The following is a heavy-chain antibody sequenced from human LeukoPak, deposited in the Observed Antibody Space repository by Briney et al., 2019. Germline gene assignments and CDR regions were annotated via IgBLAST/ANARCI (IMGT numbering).Heavy chain of an antibody. V-gene: IGHV4-39*07. Sequence: SETLSLTCTVSGGSISSSSYYWGWIRQPPGKGLEWIGNIYYSGSTYYNPSLKSRVTISVDTSKNQFSLKLSSVTAADTAVYFCARDRGISSGTYMFDYWGQGTLVTVSS. CDR2: IYYSGST. J-gene: IGHJ4*02. CDR1: GGSISSSSYY. CDR3: ARDRGISSGTYMFDY. D-gene: IGHD1-26*01.